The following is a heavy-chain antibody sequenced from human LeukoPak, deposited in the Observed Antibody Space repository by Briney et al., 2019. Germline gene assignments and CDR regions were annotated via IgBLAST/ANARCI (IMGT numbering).Heavy chain of an antibody. D-gene: IGHD4-23*01. V-gene: IGHV4-39*01. Sequence: PSETLSLTCAVSGVSISSSGYYWGWIRQPPGKGLEWVVRIDDSGSTYDNPSLKRLITISVDTSKNQCSLKLSSVNAADPAVYYCARPSNYGGNSGDFDYWGQGTLVTVYS. CDR1: GVSISSSGYY. CDR2: IDDSGST. J-gene: IGHJ4*02. CDR3: ARPSNYGGNSGDFDY.